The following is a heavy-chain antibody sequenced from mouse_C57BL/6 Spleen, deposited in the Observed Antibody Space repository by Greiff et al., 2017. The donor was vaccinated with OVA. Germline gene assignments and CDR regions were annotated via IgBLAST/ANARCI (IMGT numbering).Heavy chain of an antibody. CDR2: ISDGGSYT. CDR3: ARGGMAYFDV. D-gene: IGHD2-3*01. CDR1: GFTFSSYA. V-gene: IGHV5-4*01. Sequence: EVQRVESGGGLVKPGGSLKLSCAASGFTFSSYAMSWVRQTPEKRLEWVATISDGGSYTYYPDNVKGRFTISRDNAKNNLYLQMSHLKSEDTAMYYCARGGMAYFDVWGTGTTVTVSS. J-gene: IGHJ1*03.